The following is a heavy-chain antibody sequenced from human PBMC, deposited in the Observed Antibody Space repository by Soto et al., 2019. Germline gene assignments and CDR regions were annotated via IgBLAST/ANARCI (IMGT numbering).Heavy chain of an antibody. V-gene: IGHV3-66*01. CDR2: IYSGGST. Sequence: EVQLVESGGGLVQPGGSLRLSCAASGFTVSSNYMSWVRQAPGKGLEWVSVIYSGGSTYYADSVKGRFTISRDNSKNTLYLQMNSLRDEDTAVYYCARSNIWFGDMDYWGQGTLVTVSS. CDR3: ARSNIWFGDMDY. CDR1: GFTVSSNY. J-gene: IGHJ4*02. D-gene: IGHD3-10*01.